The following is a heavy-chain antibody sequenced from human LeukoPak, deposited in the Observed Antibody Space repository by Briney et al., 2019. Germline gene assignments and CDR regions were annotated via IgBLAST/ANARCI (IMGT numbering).Heavy chain of an antibody. J-gene: IGHJ6*03. CDR3: ARDRGYYYYMDV. CDR1: GYSFTSYG. V-gene: IGHV1-18*01. D-gene: IGHD3-10*01. CDR2: ISAYSGNT. Sequence: ASVKVSCKASGYSFTSYGISWVRQAPGQGLEWMGWISAYSGNTNYAQKLQDRVTMTTDTSTSTAYMELRSLRSDDTAVYYCARDRGYYYYMDVWGKGTTVTVSS.